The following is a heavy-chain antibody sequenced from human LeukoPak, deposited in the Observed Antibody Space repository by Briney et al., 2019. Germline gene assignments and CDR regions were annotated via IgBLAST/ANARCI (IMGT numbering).Heavy chain of an antibody. CDR1: GYTFTGYY. D-gene: IGHD3-3*01. Sequence: ASVKVSCKASGYTFTGYYMHWVRQAPGQGLEWMGWINPNSGGTNYAQKFQGRVTITRNTSISTAYMELSSLRSEDTAVYYCARGGDYYYYYMDVWGKGTTVTVSS. CDR2: INPNSGGT. J-gene: IGHJ6*03. V-gene: IGHV1-2*02. CDR3: ARGGDYYYYYMDV.